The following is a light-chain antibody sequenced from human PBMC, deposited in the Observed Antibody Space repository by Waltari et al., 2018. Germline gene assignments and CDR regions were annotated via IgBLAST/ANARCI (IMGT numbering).Light chain of an antibody. CDR2: AAS. J-gene: IGKJ3*01. Sequence: DIQMTQSPSSLSASVGDRVTIPFRASQSISTSLNWYQQKPGKAPKLLIYAASSLASGVPSRFSGSGSGTDFTLTINSLQPEDFATYSCQQSYSTPRTFGPGTKVDFK. CDR3: QQSYSTPRT. V-gene: IGKV1-39*01. CDR1: QSISTS.